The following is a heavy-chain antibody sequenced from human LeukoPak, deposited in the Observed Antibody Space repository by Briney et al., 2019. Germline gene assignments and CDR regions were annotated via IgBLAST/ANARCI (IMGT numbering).Heavy chain of an antibody. Sequence: SETLSLTCTVSGGSISSYYWSWIRQPPGKGLEWIGYIYYSGSTNYNPSLKSRVTISVDTSKNQFSLKLSSVTAADTAVYYCAREDTYYDFWSGYYKSNGMDVWGQGTTVTVSS. J-gene: IGHJ6*02. CDR2: IYYSGST. CDR1: GGSISSYY. D-gene: IGHD3-3*01. V-gene: IGHV4-59*12. CDR3: AREDTYYDFWSGYYKSNGMDV.